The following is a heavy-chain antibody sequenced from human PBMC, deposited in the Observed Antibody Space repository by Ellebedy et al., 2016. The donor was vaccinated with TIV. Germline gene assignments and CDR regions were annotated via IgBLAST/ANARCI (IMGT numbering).Heavy chain of an antibody. D-gene: IGHD5-18*01. CDR2: IIPIFGTA. V-gene: IGHV1-69*06. CDR1: GGTFSSYA. J-gene: IGHJ4*02. Sequence: ASVKVSCKASGGTFSSYAISWVRQAPGQGLEWMGGIIPIFGTANYAQKFQGRVKITADKSTSTAYMELSSLRSEDTAVYYCARENTAMVTHFDYWGQGTLVTVSS. CDR3: ARENTAMVTHFDY.